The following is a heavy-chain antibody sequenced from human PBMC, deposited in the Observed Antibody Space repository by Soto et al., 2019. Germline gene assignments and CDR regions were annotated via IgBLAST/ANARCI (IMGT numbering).Heavy chain of an antibody. Sequence: EVQLVESGGGLVKPGGSLRLSCAASGFTFSSYSTNWVRHAPGKGLEWVSSISSSSSYIYYADSVKGRFTISRDNAKNSLYLQMNSLIAEDTAVYYCARLTSDDSSGYYCYWGQGTLVTVSS. CDR3: ARLTSDDSSGYYCY. J-gene: IGHJ4*02. CDR1: GFTFSSYS. CDR2: ISSSSSYI. V-gene: IGHV3-21*01. D-gene: IGHD3-22*01.